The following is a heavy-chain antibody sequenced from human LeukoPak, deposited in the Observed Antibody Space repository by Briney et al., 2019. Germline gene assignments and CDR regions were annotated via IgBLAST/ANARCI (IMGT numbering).Heavy chain of an antibody. Sequence: GGSLRFSCAASGFTVSSNYMSWVRQAPGKGLEWVSVIYSGGSTYYADSVKGRFTISRDNSKNTLYLQMNSLRAEDTAVYYCARAYCGGDCYWYYFDYWGQGTLVTVSS. J-gene: IGHJ4*02. CDR2: IYSGGST. D-gene: IGHD2-21*02. V-gene: IGHV3-53*01. CDR1: GFTVSSNY. CDR3: ARAYCGGDCYWYYFDY.